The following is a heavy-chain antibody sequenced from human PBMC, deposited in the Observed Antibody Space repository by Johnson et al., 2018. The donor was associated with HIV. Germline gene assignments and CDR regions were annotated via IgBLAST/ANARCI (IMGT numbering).Heavy chain of an antibody. J-gene: IGHJ3*02. CDR1: GFTFSTYA. Sequence: QVQLVESGGGVVQPERSLRLSCAASGFTFSTYAMHWVRQAPGKGLEWVALLSYDGNNKYYSDPVQGRFTISRDNSKNTLYLHMNNLTAEDTAVYHCAKGYYDSSFGLDMWGQGTMVIVSS. D-gene: IGHD3-3*01. V-gene: IGHV3-30*18. CDR3: AKGYYDSSFGLDM. CDR2: LSYDGNNK.